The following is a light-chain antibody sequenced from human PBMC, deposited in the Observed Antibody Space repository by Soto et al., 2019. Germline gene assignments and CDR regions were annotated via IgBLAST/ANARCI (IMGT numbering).Light chain of an antibody. Sequence: DIQMTQSRSSVSASVGDRVTITCRASQGISSWLAWYQHKPGKAPKLLIYVASSLQSGVPSRFSGSRSGTDFTLTISTLQPKDFPTYYCQQDNSFPWTFGQGTKVEIK. CDR2: VAS. J-gene: IGKJ1*01. CDR1: QGISSW. CDR3: QQDNSFPWT. V-gene: IGKV1-12*01.